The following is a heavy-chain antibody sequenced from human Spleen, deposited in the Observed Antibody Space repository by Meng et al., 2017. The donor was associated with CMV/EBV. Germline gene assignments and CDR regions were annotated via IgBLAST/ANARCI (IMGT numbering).Heavy chain of an antibody. CDR2: ISAYNGNT. V-gene: IGHV1-18*01. CDR1: GYTFTIYG. J-gene: IGHJ4*02. CDR3: ARDSGVEMATTS. D-gene: IGHD5-24*01. Sequence: CKASGYTFTIYGISWVRQAPGQGLEWMGWISAYNGNTNYAQKLQGRVTMTTDTSTSTAYMELRSLRSDDTAVYYCARDSGVEMATTSWGQGTLVTVSS.